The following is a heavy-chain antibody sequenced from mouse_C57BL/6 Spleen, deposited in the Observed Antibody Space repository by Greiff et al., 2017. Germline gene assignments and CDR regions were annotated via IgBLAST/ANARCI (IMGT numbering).Heavy chain of an antibody. J-gene: IGHJ1*03. CDR3: ASPPGSHWYFDV. Sequence: QVQLQQSGAELARPGASVKMSCKASGYTFTSYGISWVKQRTGQGLEWIGEIYPRSGNTYYNEKFKGKATLTADKSSRTAYMELRSLTSEDSAVYFCASPPGSHWYFDVWGTGTTVTVSS. CDR2: IYPRSGNT. CDR1: GYTFTSYG. D-gene: IGHD1-1*01. V-gene: IGHV1-81*01.